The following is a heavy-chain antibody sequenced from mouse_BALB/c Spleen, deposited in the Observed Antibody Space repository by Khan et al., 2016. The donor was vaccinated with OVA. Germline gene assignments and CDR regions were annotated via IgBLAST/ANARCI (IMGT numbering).Heavy chain of an antibody. Sequence: VQLQESGAELVKAGASVKMSCKASGYTFTSYWMHWVKQRLGQGLEWFAETNPTNGRTYYNEKFKSKATLTVDKSSSTPYMLLSGPTFEDSAVYYCARIKKIVATYFDYWGQGTTLTVSS. CDR2: TNPTNGRT. V-gene: IGHV1S81*02. CDR1: GYTFTSYW. CDR3: ARIKKIVATYFDY. J-gene: IGHJ2*01. D-gene: IGHD1-1*01.